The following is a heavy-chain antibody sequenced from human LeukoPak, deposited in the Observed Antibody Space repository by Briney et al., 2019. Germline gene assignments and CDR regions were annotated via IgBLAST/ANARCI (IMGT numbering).Heavy chain of an antibody. CDR1: GGSISNYY. J-gene: IGHJ4*02. CDR2: IYISGST. D-gene: IGHD3-10*01. Sequence: PSETLSLTCTVSGGSISNYYWSWIRQSAGKGLEWIGRIYISGSTNYNPSLKSRVTMSADTSKNQFSLRLSSVTAADTAVYYCAREGEDFDYWGQGTLVTVSS. V-gene: IGHV4-4*07. CDR3: AREGEDFDY.